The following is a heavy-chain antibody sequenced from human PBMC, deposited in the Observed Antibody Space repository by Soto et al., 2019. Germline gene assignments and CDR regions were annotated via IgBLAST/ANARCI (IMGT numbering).Heavy chain of an antibody. V-gene: IGHV1-69*13. CDR2: IIPIFGTA. D-gene: IGHD5-12*01. J-gene: IGHJ4*02. Sequence: ASVKVSCKASGNSFTTYYMHWVRQAPGQGLEWMGGIIPIFGTANYAQKFQGRVTITADESTSTAYMELSSLRSEDTAGYYCASHGRDGYMTLGYWGQGTLVTVSS. CDR1: GNSFTTYY. CDR3: ASHGRDGYMTLGY.